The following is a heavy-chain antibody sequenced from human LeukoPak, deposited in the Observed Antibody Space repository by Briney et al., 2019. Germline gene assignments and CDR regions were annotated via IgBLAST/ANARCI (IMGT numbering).Heavy chain of an antibody. CDR3: ASLPGGRQLN. V-gene: IGHV3-53*01. D-gene: IGHD1-1*01. CDR2: IYSGGST. J-gene: IGHJ4*02. Sequence: PGGSLRLSCAASGVTVSSTYMSWFLQAPGKGLEWVSVIYSGGSTYYADSVKGRFTISRDNSKNTLYLQVNSMRAEDTVVYYCASLPGGRQLNWGQGTVVIVSS. CDR1: GVTVSSTY.